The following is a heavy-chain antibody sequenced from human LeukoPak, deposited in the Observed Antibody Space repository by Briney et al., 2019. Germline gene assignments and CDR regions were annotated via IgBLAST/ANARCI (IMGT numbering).Heavy chain of an antibody. V-gene: IGHV1-8*01. CDR3: ARVGRGYSGYDLSY. J-gene: IGHJ4*02. D-gene: IGHD5-12*01. Sequence: GASVKVSCKASGYTFTSYDINWVRQATGQGLEWMGWMNPNSGNTHYAQKFQGRVTMTRNTSISTAYMELSSLRSEDTAVYYCARVGRGYSGYDLSYWGQGTLVTVSS. CDR2: MNPNSGNT. CDR1: GYTFTSYD.